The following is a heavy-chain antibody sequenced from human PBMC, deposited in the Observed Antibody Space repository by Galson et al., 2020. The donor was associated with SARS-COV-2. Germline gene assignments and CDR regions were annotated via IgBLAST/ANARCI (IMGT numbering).Heavy chain of an antibody. CDR3: VRWSDGSADY. D-gene: IGHD6-25*01. CDR2: TSYDGSNK. V-gene: IGHV3-30*12. J-gene: IGHJ4*02. CDR1: GFNFSIYG. Sequence: TGGSLRLSCAASGFNFSIYGMHWVRQAPGKGLEWVALTSYDGSNKYYADSVKGRFTISRDNSRNTLYLQMNSLRVEDTALYYCVRWSDGSADYWGQGTLVTVSS.